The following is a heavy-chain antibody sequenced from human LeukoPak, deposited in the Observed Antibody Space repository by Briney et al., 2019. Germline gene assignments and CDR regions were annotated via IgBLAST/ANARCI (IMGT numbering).Heavy chain of an antibody. D-gene: IGHD3-22*01. CDR3: VGHYYDSSGYLSFDY. V-gene: IGHV6-1*01. CDR1: GDSVSSNSAA. J-gene: IGHJ4*02. CDR2: TYYRSKWYN. Sequence: SQTLSLTCAISGDSVSSNSAAWNWIRQSPLRGLEWLGRTYYRSKWYNDYAVSVKSRITINPDTSKSQFSLQLNSVTPEDTAVYYCVGHYYDSSGYLSFDYWGQGTLVTVSS.